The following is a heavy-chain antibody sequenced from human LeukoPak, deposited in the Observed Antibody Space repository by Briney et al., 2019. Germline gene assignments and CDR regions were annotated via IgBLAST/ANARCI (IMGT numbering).Heavy chain of an antibody. Sequence: PSETLSLTCTVSGYSISSGYYWGWIRQPPGKGLEWIGSIYHSGSTYYNPSLKSRVTISVDTSKNQFSLKLSSVTAADTAVYYCARILAAAKVFAAFDIWGQGTMVTVSS. CDR2: IYHSGST. J-gene: IGHJ3*02. CDR3: ARILAAAKVFAAFDI. V-gene: IGHV4-38-2*02. CDR1: GYSISSGYY. D-gene: IGHD6-13*01.